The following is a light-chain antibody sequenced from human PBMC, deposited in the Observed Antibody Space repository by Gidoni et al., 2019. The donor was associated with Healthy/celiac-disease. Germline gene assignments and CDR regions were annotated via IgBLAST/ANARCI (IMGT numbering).Light chain of an antibody. J-gene: IGLJ2*01. V-gene: IGLV3-21*03. CDR3: QVWDSSSDHPGV. Sequence: SYVLPQPPSVSVAPGKTARIPCGGNNIGSKSVHWYQQKPGQAPVLVVYDDSDRPAGIPERFSGSNSGNTATLTISRVEAGDEADYYCQVWDSSSDHPGVFGGGTKLTVL. CDR2: DDS. CDR1: NIGSKS.